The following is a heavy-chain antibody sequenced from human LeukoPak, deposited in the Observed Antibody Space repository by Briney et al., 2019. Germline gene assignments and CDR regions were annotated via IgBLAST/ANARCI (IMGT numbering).Heavy chain of an antibody. CDR2: INHSGST. CDR1: GGSFSGYY. J-gene: IGHJ4*02. CDR3: ARAPLDYAPFDY. Sequence: SETLSLTRAVYGGSFSGYYWSWIRQPPGKGLEWIGEINHSGSTNYNPSLKSRVTISVDTSKNQFSLKLSSVTAADTAVYYCARAPLDYAPFDYWGQGTLVTVSS. V-gene: IGHV4-34*01. D-gene: IGHD4-17*01.